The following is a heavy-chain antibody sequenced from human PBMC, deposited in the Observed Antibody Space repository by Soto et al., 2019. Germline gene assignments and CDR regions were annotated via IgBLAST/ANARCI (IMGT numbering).Heavy chain of an antibody. V-gene: IGHV3-64*07. CDR2: ISIDGDTT. D-gene: IGHD2-8*01. J-gene: IGHJ6*02. Sequence: EVQLVESGGGLVRPGGSLRLSCAASGFTFSNYVMHWVRQAPWKGLEFVSRISIDGDTTYYADSMKGRFTISRDNAKNTLYLQMVSLRAEDIAVYYCVRGLYGVNALYGMDAGGHGTTVTVTS. CDR3: VRGLYGVNALYGMDA. CDR1: GFTFSNYV.